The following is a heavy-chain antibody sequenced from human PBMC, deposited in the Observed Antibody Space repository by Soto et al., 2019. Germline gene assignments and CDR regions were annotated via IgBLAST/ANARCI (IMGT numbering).Heavy chain of an antibody. D-gene: IGHD4-17*01. CDR3: ARTENDYGGYFDH. V-gene: IGHV4-31*03. Sequence: SETLSLTCSVSGGSISRSNYYWSWIRQHPGKGLEWIGHIYHSGNTYYNPSLKSRVAMSVDTSKNQFFLRLSSVTAADTAFYFCARTENDYGGYFDHWGQGTLVTVSS. CDR1: GGSISRSNYY. J-gene: IGHJ4*02. CDR2: IYHSGNT.